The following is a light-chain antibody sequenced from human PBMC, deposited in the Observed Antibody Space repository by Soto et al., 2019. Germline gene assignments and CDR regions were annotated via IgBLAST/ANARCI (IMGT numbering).Light chain of an antibody. J-gene: IGKJ1*01. Sequence: EIVLTQSPGTLSLSPGERATLSCRASQSVISSYLAWYQQKPGQAPRLLIYGASNRATGIPDRFSGSGSGTDFTLTISSLQPEDFATYSCQQSYSSTWTSGQGTKVEI. CDR2: GAS. V-gene: IGKV3-20*01. CDR1: QSVISSY. CDR3: QQSYSSTWT.